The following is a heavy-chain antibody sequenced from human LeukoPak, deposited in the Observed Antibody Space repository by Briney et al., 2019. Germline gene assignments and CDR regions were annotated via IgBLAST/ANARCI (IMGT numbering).Heavy chain of an antibody. CDR1: GFTFSSYA. CDR2: ISGSGGST. Sequence: GESLRLSCAASGFTFSSYAMSWVRQAPGKGLEWVSAISGSGGSTYYADSVKGRFTISRDNSKNTLYLQMNSLRAEDTAVYYCAKTDPGIAALQVIYYYYYYMDVRGKGTTVTVSS. CDR3: AKTDPGIAALQVIYYYYYYMDV. D-gene: IGHD6-6*01. J-gene: IGHJ6*03. V-gene: IGHV3-23*01.